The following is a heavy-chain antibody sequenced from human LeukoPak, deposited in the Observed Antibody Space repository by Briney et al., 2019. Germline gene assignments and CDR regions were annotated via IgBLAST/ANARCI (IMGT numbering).Heavy chain of an antibody. D-gene: IGHD3-10*01. V-gene: IGHV4-39*01. CDR1: GGSISSSSYY. CDR3: ARPGYYYGSGSLTPSYYFDY. J-gene: IGHJ4*02. CDR2: IYYSRST. Sequence: SETLSLTCTVSGGSISSSSYYWGWIRQPPGKGLEWIGSIYYSRSTYYNPSLKSRVTISVDTSKNQFSLKLSSVTAADTAVYYCARPGYYYGSGSLTPSYYFDYWGQGTLVTVSS.